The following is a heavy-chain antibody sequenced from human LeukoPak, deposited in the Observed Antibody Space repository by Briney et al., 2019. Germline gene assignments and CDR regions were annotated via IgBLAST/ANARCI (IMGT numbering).Heavy chain of an antibody. CDR2: IYYSGNT. CDR3: ARVTGYMTEDYFDY. D-gene: IGHD6-13*01. CDR1: GGSISTYY. J-gene: IGHJ4*02. V-gene: IGHV4-59*01. Sequence: SETLSLTCTVSGGSISTYYWSWIRQPPGKRLEYIGYIYYSGNTNYNPSLESRVTISVDTSKNQFSLRLSSVTAADTAVYYCARVTGYMTEDYFDYWGQGTLITVSS.